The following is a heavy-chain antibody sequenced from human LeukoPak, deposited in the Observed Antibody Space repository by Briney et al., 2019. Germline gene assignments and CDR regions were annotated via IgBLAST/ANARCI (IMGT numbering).Heavy chain of an antibody. V-gene: IGHV1-2*02. CDR3: ASGRYSYGYALDH. CDR2: INPSRDDR. J-gene: IGHJ4*02. D-gene: IGHD5-18*01. Sequence: ASVKVSCKTSGYTFSGFYVHWVRQAPGPGLEWMGRINPSRDDRDFAQKFRGRVTLTWDTSIGAAYMDLTGLRSDDTAVYFCASGRYSYGYALDHWGQGTQVTVSS. CDR1: GYTFSGFY.